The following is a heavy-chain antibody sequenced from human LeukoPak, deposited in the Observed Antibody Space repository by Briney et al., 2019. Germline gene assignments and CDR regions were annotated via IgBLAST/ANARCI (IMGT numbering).Heavy chain of an antibody. CDR3: ARGKVPAAIGDSFGWFDP. D-gene: IGHD2-2*01. V-gene: IGHV1-69*13. CDR1: GGTFSSYA. CDR2: IIPIFGTA. Sequence: SVKVSCKASGGTFSSYAISWVRQATGQGLEWMGGIIPIFGTANYAQKFQGRVTITADESTSTAYMELSSLRSEDTAVYYCARGKVPAAIGDSFGWFDPWGQGTLVTVSS. J-gene: IGHJ5*02.